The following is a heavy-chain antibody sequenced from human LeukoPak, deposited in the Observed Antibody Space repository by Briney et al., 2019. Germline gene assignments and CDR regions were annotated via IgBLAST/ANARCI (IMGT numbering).Heavy chain of an antibody. CDR2: INPNSGGT. CDR1: GYTFTGYY. V-gene: IGHV1-2*02. J-gene: IGHJ4*02. CDR3: ARVFGIADEFDY. D-gene: IGHD6-13*01. Sequence: ASVKVSCKASGYTFTGYYMHWVRQAPGQGLEWMGWINPNSGGTNYAQTFQGRVTMPSDTSISTAYMEVSRLTSDDTAVYYCARVFGIADEFDYWGQGTLVTVSS.